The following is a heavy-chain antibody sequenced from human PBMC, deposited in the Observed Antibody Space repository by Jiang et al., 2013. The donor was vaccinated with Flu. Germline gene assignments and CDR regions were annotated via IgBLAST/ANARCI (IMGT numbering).Heavy chain of an antibody. Sequence: KPSETLSLTCTVSGGSITNYYWSWDPADPREGTGVDWVYLLQWEHQLQPSLKSRVTISIDTSKNQFSLKLSSVTAADTAVYYCASLTVTGYYYGTDVWGQGTPVTVSS. CDR2: LLQWEH. J-gene: IGHJ6*02. D-gene: IGHD4-11*01. CDR1: GGSITNYY. V-gene: IGHV4-59*08. CDR3: ASLTVTGYYYGTDV.